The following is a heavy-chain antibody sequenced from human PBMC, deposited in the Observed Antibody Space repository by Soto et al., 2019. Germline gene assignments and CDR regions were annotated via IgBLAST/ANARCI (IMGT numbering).Heavy chain of an antibody. CDR1: GFTFSNVW. CDR2: IKTKTDGGTA. V-gene: IGHV3-15*01. CDR3: TTLPLDY. J-gene: IGHJ4*02. Sequence: GGSLRLSCAASGFTFSNVWMSWVCQAPGKGLEWVGRIKTKTDGGTADFAAPVKGRFTISRDDSKNTLYLQMNSLKTEDTAVYYCTTLPLDYWGQGALVTISS.